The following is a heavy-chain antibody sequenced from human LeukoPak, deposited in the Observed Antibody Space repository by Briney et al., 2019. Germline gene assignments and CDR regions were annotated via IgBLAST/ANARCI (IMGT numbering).Heavy chain of an antibody. CDR1: GGAISSSSYY. Sequence: SETLSLTCTVSGGAISSSSYYWGWIRQPPGKGLEWIGSIYYSGSTYYNPSLKSRVTISVDTSKNQFSLKLSSVTAADTAVYYCARPADTAMVTDAFDIWGQGTMVIVSS. D-gene: IGHD5-18*01. CDR2: IYYSGST. J-gene: IGHJ3*02. V-gene: IGHV4-39*01. CDR3: ARPADTAMVTDAFDI.